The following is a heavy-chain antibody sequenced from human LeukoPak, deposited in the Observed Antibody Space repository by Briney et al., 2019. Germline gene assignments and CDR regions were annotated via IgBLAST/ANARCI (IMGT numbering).Heavy chain of an antibody. V-gene: IGHV5-51*01. CDR2: IYPGDSDT. D-gene: IGHD6-13*01. J-gene: IGHJ2*01. CDR1: GYRFTSYW. CDR3: AREYSSSWYGYFDL. Sequence: GESLKISCKGSGYRFTSYWIGWVRQTPGKGLEWMGIIYPGDSDTRYSPSFQGQVTISADKSISTAYLQWSSLKASDTAMYYCAREYSSSWYGYFDLWGRGTLVTVSS.